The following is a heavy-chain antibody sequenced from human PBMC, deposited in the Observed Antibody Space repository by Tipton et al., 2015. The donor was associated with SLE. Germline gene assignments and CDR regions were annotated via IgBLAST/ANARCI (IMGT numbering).Heavy chain of an antibody. J-gene: IGHJ4*02. CDR3: ARDRYGSSWYYFDS. Sequence: TLSLTCTVFGGSISCHFWSWIRQPPGKALEWMGYISYSGSTYYNSSLKSRVTILVDTSKNEVSLELRSVTGADTAVYYCARDRYGSSWYYFDSWGQGTVVSVPS. D-gene: IGHD6-13*01. V-gene: IGHV4-59*11. CDR2: ISYSGST. CDR1: GGSISCHF.